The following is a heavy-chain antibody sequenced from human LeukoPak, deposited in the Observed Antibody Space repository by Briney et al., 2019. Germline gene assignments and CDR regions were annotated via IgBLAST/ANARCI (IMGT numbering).Heavy chain of an antibody. V-gene: IGHV4-39*07. CDR3: ARGQARLAWFDP. Sequence: SETLSLTCTVSGASISSATYSWGWIRQPPGKGLQWIGTISYSGSTCYSPSLKSRVTISVDTSKNQFSLKLRSVTAADTAVYYCARGQARLAWFDPWGQGTLVTVSS. D-gene: IGHD6-19*01. CDR2: ISYSGST. CDR1: GASISSATYS. J-gene: IGHJ5*02.